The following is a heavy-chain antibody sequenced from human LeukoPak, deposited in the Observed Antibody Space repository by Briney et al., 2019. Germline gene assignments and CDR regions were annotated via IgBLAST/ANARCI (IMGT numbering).Heavy chain of an antibody. D-gene: IGHD2-15*01. J-gene: IGHJ3*02. V-gene: IGHV3-33*01. Sequence: GGSLRLSCAASGFTFSSYGMHWVRQAPGKGLEWVAVIWYDGSNKYYADSVKGRFTISRDNSKNTLYLQMNSLRAEDTAVYYCARDLIKGCPDIWGQGTMVTVSS. CDR1: GFTFSSYG. CDR3: ARDLIKGCPDI. CDR2: IWYDGSNK.